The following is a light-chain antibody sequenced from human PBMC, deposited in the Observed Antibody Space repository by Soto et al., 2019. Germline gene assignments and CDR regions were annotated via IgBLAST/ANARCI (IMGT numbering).Light chain of an antibody. J-gene: IGLJ2*01. CDR1: SSNIGNNY. V-gene: IGLV1-51*01. CDR3: GTWDTSLSAGV. Sequence: QAVLTQPPSVSAAPGQRVTISCSGGSSNIGNNYISWYQQVPGTVPKLLIYDNNKRPSGIPDRFSGSKSGTSATLGITGLQTGDEADYYCGTWDTSLSAGVFGGGTKLTVL. CDR2: DNN.